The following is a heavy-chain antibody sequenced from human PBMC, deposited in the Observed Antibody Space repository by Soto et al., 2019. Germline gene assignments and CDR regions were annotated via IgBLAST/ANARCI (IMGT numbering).Heavy chain of an antibody. Sequence: PGGSLRLSCAASGFTFNSYTMAWVRQAPGKGLEWVSSISGSGGSPSYADSVQGRFTISRDNSRNTLYLQMNSLRAEDTAVYYCAKDQPPQGMAEYYYYDYGMDVWGQGTTVTV. CDR3: AKDQPPQGMAEYYYYDYGMDV. CDR2: ISGSGGSP. D-gene: IGHD6-13*01. J-gene: IGHJ6*02. CDR1: GFTFNSYT. V-gene: IGHV3-23*01.